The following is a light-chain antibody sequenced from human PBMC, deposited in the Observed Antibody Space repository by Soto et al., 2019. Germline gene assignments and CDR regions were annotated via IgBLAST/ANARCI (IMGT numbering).Light chain of an antibody. CDR2: GAS. CDR3: QQYGSSLVT. J-gene: IGKJ1*01. Sequence: EMVLTQSPGTLSLSPGERATLSCRASQSVSSSYLAWYQQKPGQAPRLVIYGASSSATGIPDRFSGSGSGTDFTLTISSLEPEDFAVYYCQQYGSSLVTFGQGTKVEIK. V-gene: IGKV3-20*01. CDR1: QSVSSSY.